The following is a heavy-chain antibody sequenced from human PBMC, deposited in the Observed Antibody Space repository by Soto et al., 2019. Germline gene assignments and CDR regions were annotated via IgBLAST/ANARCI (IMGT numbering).Heavy chain of an antibody. V-gene: IGHV4-59*01. CDR1: GDSISSYS. Sequence: SETLSLTCTVSGDSISSYSWSWIRQPPGKGLEWIGNIHYNGNTKYSPSLKSRVTISVDTSMNHFSLKLFSVTTADTAVYFCAREGNLGRWIQPLDSWGQGTLVTVSS. D-gene: IGHD2-2*03. J-gene: IGHJ4*02. CDR2: IHYNGNT. CDR3: AREGNLGRWIQPLDS.